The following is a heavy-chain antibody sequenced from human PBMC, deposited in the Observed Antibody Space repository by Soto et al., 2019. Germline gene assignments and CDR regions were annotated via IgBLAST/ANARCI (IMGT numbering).Heavy chain of an antibody. D-gene: IGHD6-19*01. J-gene: IGHJ5*02. V-gene: IGHV4-30-4*01. Sequence: SETLSLTCTVSGGSISSGDYYWSWIRQPPGKGLEWIGYIYYSGSTYYNPSLKSRVTISVDTSKNQFSLKLSSVTAADTAVYYCARSSPGIAVAGTWFDPWGQGTLVTVSS. CDR3: ARSSPGIAVAGTWFDP. CDR2: IYYSGST. CDR1: GGSISSGDYY.